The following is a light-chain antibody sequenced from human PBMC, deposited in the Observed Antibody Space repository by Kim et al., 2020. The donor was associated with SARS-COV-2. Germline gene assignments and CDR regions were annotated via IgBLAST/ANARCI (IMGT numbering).Light chain of an antibody. Sequence: ASVGDRVTITCRASQSISNYLNWYQQKPGKAPKLLIYAASSLQSGVPSGFSGSGSGTDFTLTISSLQPEDFATYYCQQSYSTPWTFGQGTKVDIK. CDR3: QQSYSTPWT. CDR2: AAS. V-gene: IGKV1-39*01. CDR1: QSISNY. J-gene: IGKJ1*01.